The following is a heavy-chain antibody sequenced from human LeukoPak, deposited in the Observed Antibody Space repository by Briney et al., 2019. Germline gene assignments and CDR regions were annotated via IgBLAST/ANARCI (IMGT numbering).Heavy chain of an antibody. J-gene: IGHJ3*02. CDR2: INHSGST. CDR3: ARHFTWGGSYHDAFDI. Sequence: PSETLSLTCAVYGGSFSGYYWSWIRQPPGKGLEWIGEINHSGSTNYNPSLKSRVTISVDTSKNQFSPKLTSVTAADTAVYYCARHFTWGGSYHDAFDIWGQGTMVTVSS. V-gene: IGHV4-34*01. CDR1: GGSFSGYY. D-gene: IGHD1-26*01.